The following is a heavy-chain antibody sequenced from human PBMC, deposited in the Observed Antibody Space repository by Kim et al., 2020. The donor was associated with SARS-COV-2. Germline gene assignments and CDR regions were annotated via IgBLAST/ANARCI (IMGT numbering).Heavy chain of an antibody. Sequence: PSFQGHVTITADKSISTAYLQWRSLKASDTAMYYCAREVAVAGTVGWFDPWGQGTLVTVSS. V-gene: IGHV5-10-1*01. D-gene: IGHD6-19*01. J-gene: IGHJ5*02. CDR3: AREVAVAGTVGWFDP.